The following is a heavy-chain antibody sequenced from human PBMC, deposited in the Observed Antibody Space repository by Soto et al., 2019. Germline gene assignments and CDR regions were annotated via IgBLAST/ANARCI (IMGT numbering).Heavy chain of an antibody. V-gene: IGHV4-31*03. CDR3: ARLDHRGYFAILTDY. CDR1: GDSLSSGGHY. Sequence: SETLSLTCTVSGDSLSSGGHYWSWIRQHPGKGLEWIGHIYDSVNTYYSPSLRSRVTISADMSKNQFSLNLRSVTAADTAVYYRARLDHRGYFAILTDYWGHGTLVTVSS. D-gene: IGHD3-9*01. CDR2: IYDSVNT. J-gene: IGHJ4*01.